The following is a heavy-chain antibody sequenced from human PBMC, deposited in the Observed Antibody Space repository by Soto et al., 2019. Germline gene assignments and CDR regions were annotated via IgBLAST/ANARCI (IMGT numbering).Heavy chain of an antibody. J-gene: IGHJ6*02. CDR1: GFTFSYYA. V-gene: IGHV3-66*01. Sequence: VSLSLSCAASGFTFSYYAMSWVRQAPGKGLEWVSHINNGGSTYYADSVKGRFTISRDNAKNSLYLQMNSLRAEDTAVYYCARDYVGAYCSSTSCYSDYYYGMDVWGQGTTVTVSS. D-gene: IGHD2-2*01. CDR2: INNGGST. CDR3: ARDYVGAYCSSTSCYSDYYYGMDV.